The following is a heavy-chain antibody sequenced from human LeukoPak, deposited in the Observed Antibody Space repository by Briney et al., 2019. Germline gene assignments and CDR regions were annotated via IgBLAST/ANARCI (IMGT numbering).Heavy chain of an antibody. D-gene: IGHD6-13*01. CDR3: ANFRGYSSSWYYFDY. V-gene: IGHV3-23*01. CDR2: ISGSGGST. Sequence: GGSLRPSCAASGFTFSSYAMSWVRQAPGKGLEWVSAISGSGGSTYYADSVKGRFTISRDNSKNTLYLQMNSLRAEDTAVYYCANFRGYSSSWYYFDYWGQGTLVTVSS. CDR1: GFTFSSYA. J-gene: IGHJ4*02.